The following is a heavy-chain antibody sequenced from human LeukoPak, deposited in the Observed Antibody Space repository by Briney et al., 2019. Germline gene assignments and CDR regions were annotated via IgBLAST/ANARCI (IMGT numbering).Heavy chain of an antibody. CDR3: ARGVGATWYYYYGMDV. J-gene: IGHJ6*02. Sequence: PGGSLRLSCAASGFTFSSYAMHWVRQAPGKGLEWVAVISYDGSNEYYADSVKGRFTISRDNSKNTLYLQMNSLRAEDTAVYYCARGVGATWYYYYGMDVWGQGTTVTVSS. D-gene: IGHD1-26*01. CDR1: GFTFSSYA. CDR2: ISYDGSNE. V-gene: IGHV3-30-3*01.